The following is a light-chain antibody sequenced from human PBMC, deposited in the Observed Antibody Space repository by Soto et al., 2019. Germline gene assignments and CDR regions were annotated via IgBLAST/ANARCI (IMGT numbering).Light chain of an antibody. Sequence: QSVLTQPPSASGTPGQRVTIPCSGSSSNLGSNYVYWYQQLPGTAPKLLIYSNNQRPSGVPDRFSGSKSGTSASLAISGLRSEDEADYDCAAWDDSLSGSWVFGGGTKVTVL. V-gene: IGLV1-47*02. CDR1: SSNLGSNY. CDR3: AAWDDSLSGSWV. CDR2: SNN. J-gene: IGLJ3*02.